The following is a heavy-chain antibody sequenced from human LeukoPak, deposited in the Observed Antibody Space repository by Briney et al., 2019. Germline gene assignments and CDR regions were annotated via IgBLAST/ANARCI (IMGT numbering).Heavy chain of an antibody. V-gene: IGHV3-66*01. Sequence: GGSLRLSCAASGFTVSSNDMSWVRQAPGKGLEWVSVIYSGGSTYYADSVKGRFTISRDNSKNTLYLQMNSLRAEDTAVYYCASGVYCTNGVCHSPWGQGTLVTVSS. CDR2: IYSGGST. D-gene: IGHD2-8*01. CDR1: GFTVSSND. CDR3: ASGVYCTNGVCHSP. J-gene: IGHJ5*02.